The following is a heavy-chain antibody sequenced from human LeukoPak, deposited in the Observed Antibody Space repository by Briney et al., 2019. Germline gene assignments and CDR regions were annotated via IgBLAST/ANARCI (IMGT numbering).Heavy chain of an antibody. Sequence: PGGSLRLSCAASGFTFSSYWMNWARQAPGKGLEWVASINHNGNVNYYVDSVEGRFTISRDNSKNTLYLQMDSLRAEDTAVYYCARDRAWNYFDYWGQGTLVTVSS. D-gene: IGHD3-3*01. J-gene: IGHJ4*02. CDR1: GFTFSSYW. CDR2: INHNGNVN. V-gene: IGHV3-7*01. CDR3: ARDRAWNYFDY.